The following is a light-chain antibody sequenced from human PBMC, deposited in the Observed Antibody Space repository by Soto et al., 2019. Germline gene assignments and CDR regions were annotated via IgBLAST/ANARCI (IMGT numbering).Light chain of an antibody. CDR3: QQRGNWPLT. CDR1: QSVSSY. J-gene: IGKJ1*01. CDR2: DSS. V-gene: IGKV3-11*01. Sequence: EIVLTQSPATLSLSPGERATLSCRASQSVSSYFAWYQQKPGQAPRLLIYDSSNRGTGIPARFSGSGSWTYFTLPSSSVEPEDFAVYYCQQRGNWPLTFGQGTKVEI.